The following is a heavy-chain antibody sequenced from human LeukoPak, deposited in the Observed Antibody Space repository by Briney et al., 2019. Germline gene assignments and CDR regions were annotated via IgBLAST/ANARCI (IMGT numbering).Heavy chain of an antibody. CDR3: ARRATTVVTPSDY. CDR2: INHSGST. V-gene: IGHV4-34*01. D-gene: IGHD4-23*01. Sequence: SETLSLTCAVYGGSFSGYYWSWIRQPPGKGLEWIGEINHSGSTNYNPSLKSRVTISVDTSKNQFSLKLSSVTAADTAVYYCARRATTVVTPSDYWGQGTLVTVSS. CDR1: GGSFSGYY. J-gene: IGHJ4*02.